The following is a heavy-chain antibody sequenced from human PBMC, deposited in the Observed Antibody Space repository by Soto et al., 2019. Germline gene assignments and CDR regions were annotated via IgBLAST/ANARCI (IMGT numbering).Heavy chain of an antibody. V-gene: IGHV1-69*05. CDR2: IIPIFGTA. Sequence: ASVKVSCKASGGTFSSYAISWVRQAPGQGLEWMGGIIPIFGTANYAQKFQGRVTMTRNTSISTAYMELSSLRSEDTAVYYCASTIAVAGRGFDYWGQGTLVNVSS. CDR3: ASTIAVAGRGFDY. CDR1: GGTFSSYA. J-gene: IGHJ4*02. D-gene: IGHD6-19*01.